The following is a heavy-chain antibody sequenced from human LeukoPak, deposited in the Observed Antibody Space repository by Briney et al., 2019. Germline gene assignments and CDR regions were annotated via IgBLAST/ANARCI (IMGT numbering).Heavy chain of an antibody. CDR2: IYYSGST. CDR1: GASISSSSYS. V-gene: IGHV4-39*01. CDR3: ASKRIVATIYDY. J-gene: IGHJ4*02. Sequence: SETLSLTCTVSGASISSSSYSGGWTPHPPGRGRRGLGSIYYSGSTYYNPSLKSRVTISVDTSKNQFSLKLSSVTAADTAVYYCASKRIVATIYDYWGQGTLVTVSP. D-gene: IGHD5-12*01.